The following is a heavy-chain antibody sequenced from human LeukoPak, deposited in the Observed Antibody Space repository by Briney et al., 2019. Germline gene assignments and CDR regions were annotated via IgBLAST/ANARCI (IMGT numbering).Heavy chain of an antibody. CDR3: ASFSGYDFGFDP. Sequence: SETLSLTCTVSGGSISSYYWSWIRQPPGKGLEWIGYIYYSGSTNYNPSLKSRVTISVDKSKNQFSLKLSSVTAADTAVYYCASFSGYDFGFDPWGQGTLVTVSS. D-gene: IGHD5-12*01. J-gene: IGHJ5*02. CDR2: IYYSGST. V-gene: IGHV4-59*12. CDR1: GGSISSYY.